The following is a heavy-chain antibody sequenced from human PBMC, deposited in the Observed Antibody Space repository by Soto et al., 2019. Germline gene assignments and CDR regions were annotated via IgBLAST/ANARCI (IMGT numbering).Heavy chain of an antibody. Sequence: EVQLLESGGGLVQPGGSLRLSCVASRFTFSSYAMTWVRQAPGKGLEWVSTISGSGGRTYYADSVKGRFTISRDNSKNTLYLQMNSLRAEDTAVYYCAKESQLCSYFDFWGQGTLATVSS. CDR1: RFTFSSYA. V-gene: IGHV3-23*01. CDR3: AKESQLCSYFDF. J-gene: IGHJ4*02. CDR2: ISGSGGRT. D-gene: IGHD3-16*01.